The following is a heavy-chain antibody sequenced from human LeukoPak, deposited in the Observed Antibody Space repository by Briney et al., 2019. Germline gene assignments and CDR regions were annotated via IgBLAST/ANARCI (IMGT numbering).Heavy chain of an antibody. V-gene: IGHV3-23*01. CDR2: ISGSGGST. D-gene: IGHD3-22*01. CDR1: GFTFSSYA. Sequence: GGSLRLSCAASGFTFSSYAMHWVRQAPGKGLEWVSAISGSGGSTYYADSVKGRFTISRDNSKNTLYLQMNSLRAEDTALYYCAKGHKPSSSGYYGWFDPWGQGTLVTVSS. CDR3: AKGHKPSSSGYYGWFDP. J-gene: IGHJ5*02.